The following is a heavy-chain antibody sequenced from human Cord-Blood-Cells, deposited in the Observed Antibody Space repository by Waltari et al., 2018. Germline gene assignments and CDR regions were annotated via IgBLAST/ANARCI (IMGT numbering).Heavy chain of an antibody. V-gene: IGHV4-34*01. CDR3: ARGGVVPAAILGSY. D-gene: IGHD2-2*02. J-gene: IGHJ4*02. CDR2: INHSGRT. CDR1: GGSFSGYY. Sequence: QVQLQQWGAGLLKPSETLSLTCAVYGGSFSGYYWSWIRQPPGKGLEWIGEINHSGRTNYNPSLKSRVTISVDTSKNQFSLKLSSVTAADTAVYYCARGGVVPAAILGSYWGQGTLVTVSS.